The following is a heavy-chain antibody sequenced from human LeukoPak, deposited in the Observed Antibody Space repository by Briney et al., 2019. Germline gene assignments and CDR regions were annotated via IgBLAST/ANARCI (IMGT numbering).Heavy chain of an antibody. V-gene: IGHV3-23*01. CDR3: AKDPDYYGSESYLNY. CDR1: GFTFSNFA. CDR2: IGGGAGST. D-gene: IGHD3-10*01. Sequence: GGSLRLSCAVSGFTFSNFAMSCVRQAPGRGLEWISTIGGGAGSTHYADSVKGRFTISRDNSKNTLYLQMNGLRSEDTAVYYCAKDPDYYGSESYLNYWGQGTLVTVSS. J-gene: IGHJ4*02.